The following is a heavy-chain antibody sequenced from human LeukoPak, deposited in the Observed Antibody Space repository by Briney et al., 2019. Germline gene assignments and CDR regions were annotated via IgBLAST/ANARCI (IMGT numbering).Heavy chain of an antibody. CDR1: GFTFSSYG. Sequence: PGGSLRLSCAASGFTFSSYGMHWVRQAPGKGLEWVAFIRYDGSNKYYADSVKGRFTISRDNSKNTLYLQMNSLRAEDTAVYYCATQLVPGDAFDIWGQGTMVTVSS. CDR3: ATQLVPGDAFDI. J-gene: IGHJ3*02. V-gene: IGHV3-30*02. D-gene: IGHD2-2*01. CDR2: IRYDGSNK.